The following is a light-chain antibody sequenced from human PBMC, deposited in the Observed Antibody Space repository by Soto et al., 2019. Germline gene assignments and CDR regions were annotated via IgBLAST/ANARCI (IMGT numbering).Light chain of an antibody. V-gene: IGKV1-27*01. Sequence: DMQMTQSPSSLSASVGDRITITCRASQGISNYLAWYQQKPGKVPTLLMYGASTLQIGVPSRFSGSGSGTHFTLTISSLQPEDVEIYYCQKYNSAPYTFGPGTKLEIK. CDR1: QGISNY. CDR3: QKYNSAPYT. CDR2: GAS. J-gene: IGKJ2*01.